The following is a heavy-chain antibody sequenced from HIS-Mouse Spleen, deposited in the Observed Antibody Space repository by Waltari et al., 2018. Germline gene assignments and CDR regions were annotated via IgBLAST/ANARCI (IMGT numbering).Heavy chain of an antibody. CDR3: AREIPYSSSWYDWYFDL. Sequence: QLQLQESGPGLVKPSETLSLTFTVSGCSIRHSSYYWGWLRQPPGKGLEWIGSIYYSGSTYYNPSLKSRVTISVDTSKNQFSLKLSSVTAADTAVYYCAREIPYSSSWYDWYFDLWGRGTLVTVSS. CDR2: IYYSGST. CDR1: GCSIRHSSYY. J-gene: IGHJ2*01. D-gene: IGHD6-13*01. V-gene: IGHV4-39*07.